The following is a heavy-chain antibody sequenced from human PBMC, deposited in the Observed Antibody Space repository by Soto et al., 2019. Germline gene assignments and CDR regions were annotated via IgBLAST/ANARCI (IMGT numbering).Heavy chain of an antibody. CDR1: GGSISSGGYY. D-gene: IGHD3-22*01. Sequence: QLQLQESGPGLVKPSQTLSLTCTVSGGSISSGGYYWSWIRQHPGKGLEWIGYFYSSGSTYYSPSLKSRATISVDTSKNQCSLNLSSVTAADTAVYYCARSIWGDYDDRSGLVYWCQGTLVTVSS. CDR2: FYSSGST. CDR3: ARSIWGDYDDRSGLVY. J-gene: IGHJ4*02. V-gene: IGHV4-31*03.